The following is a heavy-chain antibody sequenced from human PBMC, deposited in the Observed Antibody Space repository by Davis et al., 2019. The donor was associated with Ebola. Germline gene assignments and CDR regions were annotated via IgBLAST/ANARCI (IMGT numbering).Heavy chain of an antibody. J-gene: IGHJ4*02. Sequence: GGSLRLSCTASGFTFSSYSMNWVRQAPGKGLEWVSSISSSSSYIYYADSVKGRFTISRDNAKDSLYLQMNSLRADDTAVYYCARGVAVGGFYFDNWGQGTPVTVSS. CDR1: GFTFSSYS. V-gene: IGHV3-21*04. D-gene: IGHD6-19*01. CDR3: ARGVAVGGFYFDN. CDR2: ISSSSSYI.